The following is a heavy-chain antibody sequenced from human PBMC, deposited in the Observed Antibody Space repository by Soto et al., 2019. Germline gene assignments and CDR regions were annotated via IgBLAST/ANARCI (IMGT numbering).Heavy chain of an antibody. J-gene: IGHJ4*02. CDR1: GGSISSYY. Sequence: PSETLSLTCTVSGGSISSYYWSWIRQPPGKGLEWIGYIYYSGSTNYNPSLKSRVTISVDTSKNQFSLKLSSVTAADTAVYYCARLTSSGWFPFDYWGQGTLVTVSS. CDR3: ARLTSSGWFPFDY. V-gene: IGHV4-59*08. CDR2: IYYSGST. D-gene: IGHD6-19*01.